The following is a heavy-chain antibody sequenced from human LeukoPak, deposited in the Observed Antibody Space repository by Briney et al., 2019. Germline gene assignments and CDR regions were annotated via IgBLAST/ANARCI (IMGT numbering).Heavy chain of an antibody. J-gene: IGHJ3*02. CDR3: ARKYRAFDI. CDR2: ISSNGGST. V-gene: IGHV3-64*01. Sequence: PGGSLRLSCAASGFTFSSYAMHWVRQAPGKGLEYVSAISSNGGSTYYANSVKGRFTISRDNSKNTLYLQMGSLRAEDMAVYYCARKYRAFDIWGQGTMVTVSS. CDR1: GFTFSSYA. D-gene: IGHD2-2*02.